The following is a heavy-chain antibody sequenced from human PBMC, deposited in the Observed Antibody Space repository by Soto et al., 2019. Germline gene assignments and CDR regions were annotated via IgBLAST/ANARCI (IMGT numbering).Heavy chain of an antibody. V-gene: IGHV1-18*01. CDR2: ISAHNGNT. D-gene: IGHD3-10*01. CDR3: ARGRYGEY. CDR1: GYTFTTYG. J-gene: IGHJ4*02. Sequence: QVHLVQSGAEVKKPGASVKVSCKGSGYTFTTYGITWVRQAPGQGLEWMGWISAHNGNTNYAQKLQGRVTVTRDTSTSTAYMELRSLRSDDTAVYYVARGRYGEYWGQGALVTVSS.